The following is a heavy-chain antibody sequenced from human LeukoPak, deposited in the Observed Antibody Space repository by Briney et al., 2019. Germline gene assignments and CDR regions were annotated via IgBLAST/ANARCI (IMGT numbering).Heavy chain of an antibody. Sequence: PGGSLRLSCAASGFTFSSYSMNWVRQAPGKGLEWVSSISSSSSYIYYADSVKGRFTISRDNAKNSLYLQMNSLRAEDTALYHCARVAFGELLWAFDIWGQGTMVTVSS. CDR1: GFTFSSYS. J-gene: IGHJ3*02. D-gene: IGHD3-10*01. V-gene: IGHV3-21*04. CDR2: ISSSSSYI. CDR3: ARVAFGELLWAFDI.